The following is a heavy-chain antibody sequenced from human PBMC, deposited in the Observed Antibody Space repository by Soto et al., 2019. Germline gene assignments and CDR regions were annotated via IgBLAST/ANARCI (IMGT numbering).Heavy chain of an antibody. CDR1: GFTFSSYS. V-gene: IGHV3-21*01. J-gene: IGHJ3*02. Sequence: GGSLRLSCAASGFTFSSYSMNWVRQAPGKGLEWVSSISSSSSYIYYADSVKGRFTISRDNAKNSLYLQMNSLRAEDTAVYYCARDKYSSSSSAADAFDIWGQGTMVTVSS. D-gene: IGHD6-6*01. CDR3: ARDKYSSSSSAADAFDI. CDR2: ISSSSSYI.